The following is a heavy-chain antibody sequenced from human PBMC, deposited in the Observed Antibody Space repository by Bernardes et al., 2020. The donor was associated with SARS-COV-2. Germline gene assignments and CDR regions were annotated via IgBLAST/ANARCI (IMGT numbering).Heavy chain of an antibody. V-gene: IGHV1-18*04. J-gene: IGHJ3*02. CDR3: ARDHTYYDFWSGYKYDAFDI. CDR2: ISAYNGNT. D-gene: IGHD3-3*01. CDR1: GYTFTSYG. Sequence: ASVKVSCKASGYTFTSYGISWVRQAPGQGLEWMGWISAYNGNTNYAQKLQGRVTMTTDTSTSTAYMELRSLRSDDTAVYYCARDHTYYDFWSGYKYDAFDIWGQGTMVTVSS.